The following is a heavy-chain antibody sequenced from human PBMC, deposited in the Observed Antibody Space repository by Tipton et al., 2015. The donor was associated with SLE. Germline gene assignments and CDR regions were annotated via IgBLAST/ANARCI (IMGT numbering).Heavy chain of an antibody. D-gene: IGHD4-23*01. CDR1: GFTFSSYE. CDR2: IKQDGSEK. J-gene: IGHJ4*02. Sequence: SLRLSCAASGFTFSSYEMNWVRQAPGKGLEWVANIKQDGSEKYYVDSVKGRFTISRDNAKNSLYLQMNSLRAEDTAVYYCAKETMVVTLDYWGQGTLVTVSS. V-gene: IGHV3-7*01. CDR3: AKETMVVTLDY.